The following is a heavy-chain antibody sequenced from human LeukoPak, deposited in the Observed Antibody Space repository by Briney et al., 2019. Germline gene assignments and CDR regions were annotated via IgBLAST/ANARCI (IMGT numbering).Heavy chain of an antibody. J-gene: IGHJ6*04. CDR2: IKQDGREK. CDR3: ARVIRAAVSTIFGVATRGLKMDV. V-gene: IGHV3-7*01. Sequence: GGSLRLSCAASGFTFSSYWMSWVRQAPGKGLEWVANIKQDGREKYYVDSVKGRFTISRDNAKNSLYLQMNSLRAEDTAVYYCARVIRAAVSTIFGVATRGLKMDVWGKGTTVTVSS. CDR1: GFTFSSYW. D-gene: IGHD3-3*01.